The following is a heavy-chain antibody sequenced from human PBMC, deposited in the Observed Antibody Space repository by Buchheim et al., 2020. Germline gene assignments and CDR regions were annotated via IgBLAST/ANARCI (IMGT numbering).Heavy chain of an antibody. Sequence: QVQLVESGGGVVQPGRSLRLSCAASGFTFSSYGMHWVRQAPGKGLEWVAVISYDGSNKYYADSVKGRFTISRDNSKNTLYLQMNSLRAEDTAVYYCAKGLVATMGWYDDYWGQGTL. CDR1: GFTFSSYG. J-gene: IGHJ4*02. V-gene: IGHV3-30*18. D-gene: IGHD5-12*01. CDR2: ISYDGSNK. CDR3: AKGLVATMGWYDDY.